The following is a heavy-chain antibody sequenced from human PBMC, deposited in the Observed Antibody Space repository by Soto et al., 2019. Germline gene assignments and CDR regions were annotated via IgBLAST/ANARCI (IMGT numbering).Heavy chain of an antibody. CDR1: GYTFTGYY. Sequence: ASVKVSCKASGYTFTGYYMHWVRQAPGQGREWMGWINPNSGGTNYAQKFRGRVTMTRDTSISTAYMELSRLRSDDTAVYYCARDRRSGWNSFDPWGQGTLVTVSS. V-gene: IGHV1-2*02. D-gene: IGHD6-19*01. CDR3: ARDRRSGWNSFDP. J-gene: IGHJ5*02. CDR2: INPNSGGT.